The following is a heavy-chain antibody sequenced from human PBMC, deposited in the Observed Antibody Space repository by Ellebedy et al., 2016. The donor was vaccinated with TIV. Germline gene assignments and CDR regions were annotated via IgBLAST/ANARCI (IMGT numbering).Heavy chain of an antibody. V-gene: IGHV1-46*01. Sequence: ASVKVSCKASGYTFTKYYMHWVRQAPGQGLEWMGMINPSDGSTSYAQKFQGRVTMTRDTSTSTVYMELSSLRSEDTAVYYCTCLQLGIADYFDYWGQGALVTVSS. D-gene: IGHD6-13*01. J-gene: IGHJ4*02. CDR1: GYTFTKYY. CDR2: INPSDGST. CDR3: TCLQLGIADYFDY.